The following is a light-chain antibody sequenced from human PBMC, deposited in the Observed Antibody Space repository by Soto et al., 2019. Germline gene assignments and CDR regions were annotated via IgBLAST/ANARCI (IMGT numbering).Light chain of an antibody. CDR2: AAS. Sequence: DIQMTQSPSSLSASVGDRVTITCRTSQDISNYLAWYQQKPGKVPKLLIYAASTLQSGVPSRFSGGGSGTDFSLTISSLHPEDVANYYCQKYNIAPHTFGGGTKVEIQ. CDR1: QDISNY. V-gene: IGKV1-27*01. CDR3: QKYNIAPHT. J-gene: IGKJ4*01.